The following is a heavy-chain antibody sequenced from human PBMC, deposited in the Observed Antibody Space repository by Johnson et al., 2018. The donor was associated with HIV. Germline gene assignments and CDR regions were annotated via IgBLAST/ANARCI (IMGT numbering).Heavy chain of an antibody. CDR1: GFTFSSSA. J-gene: IGHJ3*02. Sequence: QVQLVVSGGGVVQPGRSLRLSCAASGFTFSSSAMHWVRQAPGQGLQWVALISYDGSIKYFADSVKGRFTISRDNSKNTLHLQMNSLRPEDTAVYYCARNSGNGLVLRGDAFDMWGQGTMVTVSS. D-gene: IGHD2-8*01. CDR3: ARNSGNGLVLRGDAFDM. CDR2: ISYDGSIK. V-gene: IGHV3-30-3*01.